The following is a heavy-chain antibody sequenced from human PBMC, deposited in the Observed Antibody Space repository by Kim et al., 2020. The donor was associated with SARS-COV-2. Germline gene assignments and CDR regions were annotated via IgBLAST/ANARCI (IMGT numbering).Heavy chain of an antibody. D-gene: IGHD1-1*01. CDR1: GFTFSGSP. J-gene: IGHJ3*02. V-gene: IGHV3-73*01. CDR3: TRIPATTLAFWDAFGI. Sequence: GGSLRLSCAASGFTFSGSPMHWVRQASGKGLEWVCLIRSKANSYATGYGASVKGRFTISRDDSKHTAYLEMNGLKTGDTAVYYGTRIPATTLAFWDAFGIWGQGKIVTVSS. CDR2: IRSKANSYAT.